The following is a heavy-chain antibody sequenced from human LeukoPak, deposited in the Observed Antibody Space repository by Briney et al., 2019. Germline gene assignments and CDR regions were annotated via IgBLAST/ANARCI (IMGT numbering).Heavy chain of an antibody. Sequence: ASVKVSCKASGYTFTSYGISWVRQAPGQGLEWMGLLSAYNGNTNCAQKLHGRVTMTTDTSTSTAYMQLMSVSSEDCALYYCARCSLGLWSGYLLCPDHWGQGTLVTVSS. CDR2: LSAYNGNT. CDR1: GYTFTSYG. D-gene: IGHD3-3*01. CDR3: ARCSLGLWSGYLLCPDH. V-gene: IGHV1-18*01. J-gene: IGHJ5*02.